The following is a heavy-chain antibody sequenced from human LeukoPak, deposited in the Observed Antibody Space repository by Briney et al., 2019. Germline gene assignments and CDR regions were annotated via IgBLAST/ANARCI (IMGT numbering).Heavy chain of an antibody. CDR3: ARERSGWFFSN. CDR1: GYRFTSYG. V-gene: IGHV1-18*01. D-gene: IGHD6-19*01. CDR2: INPYKGNT. J-gene: IGHJ4*02. Sequence: ASAKVSCKASGYRFTSYGITWVRHAPGQRLEWMGWINPYKGNTNYAQTLQGRATMTTDTSTSTAYIDLRSLRSDDTPVYYCARERSGWFFSNWGQGTLVSVSS.